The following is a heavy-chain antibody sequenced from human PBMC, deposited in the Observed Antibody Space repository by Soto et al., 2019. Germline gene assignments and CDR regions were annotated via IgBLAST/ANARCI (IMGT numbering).Heavy chain of an antibody. Sequence: QVQLVESGGGVVHPGRSLRLSCAASGFTFSSYGMHWVRQAPGKGLEWVAVISYDGSNKYYADSVKGRFTISRDNSKNTLYLQMNSLRAEDTAVYYCAKDGRRYCSGGSCYYFDYWGQGTLVTVSS. CDR1: GFTFSSYG. J-gene: IGHJ4*02. V-gene: IGHV3-30*18. CDR3: AKDGRRYCSGGSCYYFDY. D-gene: IGHD2-15*01. CDR2: ISYDGSNK.